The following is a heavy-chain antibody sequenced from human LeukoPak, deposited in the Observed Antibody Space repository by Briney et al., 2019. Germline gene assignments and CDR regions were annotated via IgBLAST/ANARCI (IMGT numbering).Heavy chain of an antibody. CDR2: MNPNSGNT. V-gene: IGHV1-8*03. CDR1: GYTFTSYD. CDR3: ARAYCSSTSCPSYMDV. D-gene: IGHD2-2*01. Sequence: ASVKVSCKASGYTFTSYDINWVRQATGQGLERMGWMNPNSGNTGHAQKFQGRVTITRNTSISTAYMELSSLRSEDTAVYYCARAYCSSTSCPSYMDVWGKGTTVTVSS. J-gene: IGHJ6*03.